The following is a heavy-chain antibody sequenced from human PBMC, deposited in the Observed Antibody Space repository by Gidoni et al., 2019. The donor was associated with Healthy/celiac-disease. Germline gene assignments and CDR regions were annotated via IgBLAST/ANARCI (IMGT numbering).Heavy chain of an antibody. Sequence: QVQLQQWGAGLLKPSETLSLTCAVYGGSFSGYYWSWIRQPPRKGLEWIGEINHSGSTNYNPSLKSRVTISVDTSKNQFSLKLSSVTAADTAVYYCARVLLWFGESYGAFDIWGQGTMVTVSS. D-gene: IGHD3-10*01. CDR3: ARVLLWFGESYGAFDI. V-gene: IGHV4-34*01. CDR2: INHSGST. J-gene: IGHJ3*02. CDR1: GGSFSGYY.